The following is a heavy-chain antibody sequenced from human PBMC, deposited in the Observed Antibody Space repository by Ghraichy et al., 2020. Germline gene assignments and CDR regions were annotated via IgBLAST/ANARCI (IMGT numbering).Heavy chain of an antibody. CDR2: IYNVETT. CDR3: ARQVGATKTHWFDS. Sequence: ALSLTCSVSGGSIGTAAYYWSWIRQHPGKGLEWMGYIYNVETTYYNPSLRSRLTISGDTSKNQFSLTLTSVTAADTAVYYCARQVGATKTHWFDSWGQGALVTVSS. V-gene: IGHV4-31*03. J-gene: IGHJ5*01. D-gene: IGHD1-26*01. CDR1: GGSIGTAAYY.